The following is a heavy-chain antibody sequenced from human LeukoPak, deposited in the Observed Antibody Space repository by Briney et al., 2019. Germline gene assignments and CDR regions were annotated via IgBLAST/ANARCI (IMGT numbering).Heavy chain of an antibody. D-gene: IGHD1-26*01. Sequence: ASVKVSCKASGYTFTSNYIHWVRQAPGQGLEWMGMIYPRDGSTSYAQKFQGRVTVTRDTSTSTVHMELSGLRSEDTAVYYCARGPQVGAFDLWGQGTMVTVSS. CDR3: ARGPQVGAFDL. CDR1: GYTFTSNY. CDR2: IYPRDGST. V-gene: IGHV1-46*01. J-gene: IGHJ3*01.